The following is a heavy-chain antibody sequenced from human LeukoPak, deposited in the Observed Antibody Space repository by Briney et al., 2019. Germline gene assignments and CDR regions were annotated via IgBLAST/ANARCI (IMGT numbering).Heavy chain of an antibody. Sequence: PSETLSLTCTVSGGSISSYYWSWIRQSPGKGLEWIGYIYYSGSTNYNPSLKSRVTISVDTSKNQFSLKLSSVTAADTAVYYCARGGGGWYGAFDIWGQGTMVTVSS. V-gene: IGHV4-59*01. CDR2: IYYSGST. J-gene: IGHJ3*02. D-gene: IGHD6-19*01. CDR1: GGSISSYY. CDR3: ARGGGGWYGAFDI.